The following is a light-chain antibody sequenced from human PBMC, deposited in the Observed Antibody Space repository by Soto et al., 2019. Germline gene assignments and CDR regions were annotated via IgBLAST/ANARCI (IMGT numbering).Light chain of an antibody. V-gene: IGKV3-20*01. CDR3: QQYGSPIT. CDR2: GAS. CDR1: QSVSSSY. J-gene: IGKJ5*01. Sequence: EIVLTQTTGTLSLSPGARAALSCRASQSVSSSYLAWYQQKPGQAPRLLIYGASSRATGIPDRFSGSGSGTDFTLTISRLEPEDFAVYYCQQYGSPITFGQGTLLEIK.